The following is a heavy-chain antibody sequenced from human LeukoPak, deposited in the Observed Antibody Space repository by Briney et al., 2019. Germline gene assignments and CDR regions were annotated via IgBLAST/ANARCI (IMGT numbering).Heavy chain of an antibody. V-gene: IGHV3-7*05. CDR1: GMTFSSQW. D-gene: IGHD2-21*02. CDR3: VTYCGGDCYSPPDAFDI. J-gene: IGHJ3*02. CDR2: ISQDGSGK. Sequence: PGGSLRLSCAASGMTFSSQWMSWVRQAPGKGLEWVANISQDGSGKYYVDSVTGRFTISRDNAKNSLYLQMNSLRAEDTAVYYCVTYCGGDCYSPPDAFDIWGQGTMVTVSS.